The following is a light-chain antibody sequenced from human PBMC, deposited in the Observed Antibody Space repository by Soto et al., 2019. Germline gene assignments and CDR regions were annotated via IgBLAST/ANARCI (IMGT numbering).Light chain of an antibody. Sequence: DVVMTQTPLSLSVAPGQPASISCKSSQSLLHITGETFLFWYLQKPGQSPQLLIYEVSTRVSGVPDRFSDSGSGTDFTLEISRVETDDVGIYYCMQSTQLPPTFGQGTRLEI. CDR1: QSLLHITGETF. CDR2: EVS. J-gene: IGKJ5*01. CDR3: MQSTQLPPT. V-gene: IGKV2D-29*02.